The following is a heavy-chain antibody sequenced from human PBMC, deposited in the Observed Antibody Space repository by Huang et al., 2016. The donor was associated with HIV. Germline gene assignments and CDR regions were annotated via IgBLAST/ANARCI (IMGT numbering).Heavy chain of an antibody. CDR2: IKQDGSEK. Sequence: EVQLVESGGGLVQPGGSLRLSCTASGFTFSSYWMGWVRQAPGKGLKWVANIKQDGSEKYYVDSVKGRFSISRDNAKNSLYLQMNSLRAEDTAVYYCARRLRYYYGSGRTSGYFDYWGQGTLVTVSS. V-gene: IGHV3-7*01. D-gene: IGHD3-10*01. J-gene: IGHJ4*02. CDR1: GFTFSSYW. CDR3: ARRLRYYYGSGRTSGYFDY.